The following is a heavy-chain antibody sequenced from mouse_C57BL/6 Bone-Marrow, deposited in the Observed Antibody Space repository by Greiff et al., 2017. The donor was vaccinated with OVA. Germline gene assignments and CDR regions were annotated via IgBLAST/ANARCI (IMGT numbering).Heavy chain of an antibody. CDR1: GFTFSDYG. CDR3: ARPKRGYFDY. V-gene: IGHV5-17*01. J-gene: IGHJ2*01. Sequence: EVKLVESGGGLVKPGGSLKLSCAASGFTFSDYGMHWVRQAPEKGLEWVAYISSGSSTIYYAATVKGRFTISRDNAKNTLFLQMTSRRSEDTAMYYCARPKRGYFDYWGQGTTLTVSS. CDR2: ISSGSSTI.